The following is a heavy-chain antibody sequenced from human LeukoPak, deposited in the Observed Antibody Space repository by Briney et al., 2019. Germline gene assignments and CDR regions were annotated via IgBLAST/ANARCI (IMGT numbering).Heavy chain of an antibody. CDR1: GGSFSGYY. J-gene: IGHJ5*02. V-gene: IGHV4-34*01. CDR2: INHSGSN. CDR3: ARVKYDYDSSRFDP. Sequence: PSETLSLTCAVYGGSFSGYYWSWIRQPPGKGMEWLGEINHSGSNNYNPYLKSRVTISVDTSKNQFSLKLSSVTAADTAVYYCARVKYDYDSSRFDPWGQRTLVTVSS. D-gene: IGHD3-22*01.